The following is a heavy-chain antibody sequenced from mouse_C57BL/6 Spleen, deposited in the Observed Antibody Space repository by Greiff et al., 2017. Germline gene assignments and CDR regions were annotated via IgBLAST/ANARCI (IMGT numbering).Heavy chain of an antibody. V-gene: IGHV1-72*01. J-gene: IGHJ2*01. Sequence: VQLQQPGAELVKPGASVKLSCKASGYTFTSYWMHWVKQRPGRGLEWIGRIDPNSGGTKYNEKFKSKATLTVDKPSSTAYMQLSSLTSEDSAVYYCASGRPNWDGRFDYWGQGTTLTVSS. D-gene: IGHD4-1*01. CDR2: IDPNSGGT. CDR1: GYTFTSYW. CDR3: ASGRPNWDGRFDY.